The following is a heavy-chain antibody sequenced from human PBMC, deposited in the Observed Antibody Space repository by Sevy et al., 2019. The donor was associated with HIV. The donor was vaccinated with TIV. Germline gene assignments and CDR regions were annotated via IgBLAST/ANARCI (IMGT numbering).Heavy chain of an antibody. CDR3: ARVRSITMIVVDQGGPFDY. CDR1: GFALSNYYA. D-gene: IGHD3-22*01. Sequence: GGSLRLSCAASGFALSNYYAMHWVRQAPGKGLEWVALISYDGSDKYYADSVKGRFTISRDNFKNTLYLQMNSLRAEDTAVYYCARVRSITMIVVDQGGPFDYWGQGTLVTVSS. J-gene: IGHJ4*02. V-gene: IGHV3-30-3*01. CDR2: ISYDGSDK.